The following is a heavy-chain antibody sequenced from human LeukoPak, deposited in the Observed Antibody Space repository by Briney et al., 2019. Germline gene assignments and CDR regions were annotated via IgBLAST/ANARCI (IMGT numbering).Heavy chain of an antibody. V-gene: IGHV3-7*05. CDR1: GFTFSRTW. CDR2: INHEGTEK. J-gene: IGHJ4*02. CDR3: ATGGHYYGD. Sequence: PGGSLRLSCAASGFTFSRTWMSWLRQAPGKGLEWVAYINHEGTEKDYMDSVKGRFTISRGNAQNSLFLQMNSLRAEDTAIYYCATGGHYYGDWGQGTLVTVSS. D-gene: IGHD3-10*01.